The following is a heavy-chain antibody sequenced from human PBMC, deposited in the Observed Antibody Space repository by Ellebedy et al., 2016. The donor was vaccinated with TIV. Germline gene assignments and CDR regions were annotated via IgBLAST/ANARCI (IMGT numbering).Heavy chain of an antibody. V-gene: IGHV3-7*01. CDR3: ASDGSYGDHLSPTHAFEI. J-gene: IGHJ3*02. CDR1: GFSFSSYW. Sequence: GGSLRLSCAASGFSFSSYWMSWVRQAPGKGLEWVANIRQDGSAKYYVDSVKGRFSISRDNAKNSLYLQMNSLSVEDTAVYYCASDGSYGDHLSPTHAFEIWGQGTMVAVSS. CDR2: IRQDGSAK. D-gene: IGHD1-26*01.